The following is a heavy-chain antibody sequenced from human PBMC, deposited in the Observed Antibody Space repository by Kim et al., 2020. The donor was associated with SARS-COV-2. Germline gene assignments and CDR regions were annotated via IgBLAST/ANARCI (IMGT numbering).Heavy chain of an antibody. Sequence: YADYVRGRFSISRDNAKNSLYLQMSSLRLEDTGLYYCAKDVGPGVGVIGYWGQGNLVTVSS. D-gene: IGHD3-10*01. J-gene: IGHJ4*02. CDR3: AKDVGPGVGVIGY. V-gene: IGHV3-9*01.